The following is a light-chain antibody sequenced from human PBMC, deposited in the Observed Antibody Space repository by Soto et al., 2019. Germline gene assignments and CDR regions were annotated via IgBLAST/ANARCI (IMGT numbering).Light chain of an antibody. V-gene: IGLV2-11*01. CDR3: CSYAGTPDV. Sequence: QSALTQPRSVSASPGQSVTISCTGTRSDVGGYNYVSWYQHHPGKAPKLLIYGVSERPSGVPVRFSGSKSGNTASLTISGLQAEDEADYYCCSYAGTPDVFGTGTKLTVL. J-gene: IGLJ1*01. CDR1: RSDVGGYNY. CDR2: GVS.